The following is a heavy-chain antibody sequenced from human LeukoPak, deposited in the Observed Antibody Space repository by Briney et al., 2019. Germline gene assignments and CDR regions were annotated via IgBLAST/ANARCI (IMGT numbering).Heavy chain of an antibody. CDR2: IIPILGIA. CDR1: GGTFSSYT. Sequence: GSSVKVSCKASGGTFSSYTISWVRQAPGQGLEWMGRIIPILGIANYAQKFQGRVTITADKSTSTAYMELSSLRSEDTAVYYCARGIGCPSCYTSYYYCMDVWGKGTTVTVSS. J-gene: IGHJ6*03. D-gene: IGHD2-2*02. V-gene: IGHV1-69*02. CDR3: ARGIGCPSCYTSYYYCMDV.